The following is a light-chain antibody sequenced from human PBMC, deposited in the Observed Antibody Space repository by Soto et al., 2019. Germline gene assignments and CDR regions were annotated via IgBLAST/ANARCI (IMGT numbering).Light chain of an antibody. J-gene: IGLJ1*01. CDR2: DVS. V-gene: IGLV2-11*01. Sequence: QSALTQPRSVSGSPGQSVTISCTGTSSDVGGYSYVSWYQQHPGKVPKLMIYDVSKRPSGVPDRFSGSKFANTASLTISGLQAEDEADYHCTSYTTNTALVFGTGTQLTVL. CDR3: TSYTTNTALV. CDR1: SSDVGGYSY.